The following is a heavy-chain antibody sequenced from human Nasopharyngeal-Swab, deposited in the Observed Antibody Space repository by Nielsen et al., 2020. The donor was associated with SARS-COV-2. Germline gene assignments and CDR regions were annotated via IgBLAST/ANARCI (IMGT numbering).Heavy chain of an antibody. Sequence: ASVKVSCKASAYTFTSSGISWVRQAPGQGLEWMGWTSAYNGNTKYEPKLQGRVTMTTDTSTSTADMELRSLRSDDTAVYYCARKPGIAAAGTLDYWGQGTLVTVSS. V-gene: IGHV1-18*04. J-gene: IGHJ4*02. CDR1: AYTFTSSG. D-gene: IGHD6-13*01. CDR3: ARKPGIAAAGTLDY. CDR2: TSAYNGNT.